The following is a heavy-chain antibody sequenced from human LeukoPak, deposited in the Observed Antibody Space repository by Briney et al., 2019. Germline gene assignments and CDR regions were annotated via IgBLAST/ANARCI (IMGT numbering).Heavy chain of an antibody. J-gene: IGHJ5*02. D-gene: IGHD3-22*01. CDR2: IYYSGST. CDR1: GGSISSHY. V-gene: IGHV4-59*11. CDR3: ARVTAGYYDSSGYYYVRSYWFDP. Sequence: SETLSLTCTVSGGSISSHYWSWIRQPPGKGLEWIGYIYYSGSTNYNPSLKSRVTISVDTSKNQFSLKLSSVTAADTAVYYCARVTAGYYDSSGYYYVRSYWFDPWGQGTLVTVSS.